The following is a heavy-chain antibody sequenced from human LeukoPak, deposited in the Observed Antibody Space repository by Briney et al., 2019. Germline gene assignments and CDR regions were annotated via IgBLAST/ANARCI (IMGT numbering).Heavy chain of an antibody. J-gene: IGHJ3*02. D-gene: IGHD6-19*01. V-gene: IGHV4-30-4*01. Sequence: SETLSLTCIVSAGSVSICDYYCSWIRQPPGRGLEWIGYIYYSESTYYNPSVKSQVTISVDTSQNQFSLQLSSVTAADTAVYYCARFPGIAVADVPVAFDMWGQGTMHSLPS. CDR3: ARFPGIAVADVPVAFDM. CDR2: IYYSEST. CDR1: AGSVSICDYY.